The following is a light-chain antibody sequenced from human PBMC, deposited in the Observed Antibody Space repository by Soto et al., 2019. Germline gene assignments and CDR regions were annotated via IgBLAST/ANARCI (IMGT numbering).Light chain of an antibody. V-gene: IGKV3-15*01. J-gene: IGKJ2*01. Sequence: EIVMTQSPATLSVSPGERAALSCRASQSLTRNFAWYQQKPGQAPRLLMYEASTRATGIPARFSGSGSGTEFTLTISSVQSEDFAVYYCQQYNNWPPYTFGQGTKLEIK. CDR3: QQYNNWPPYT. CDR2: EAS. CDR1: QSLTRN.